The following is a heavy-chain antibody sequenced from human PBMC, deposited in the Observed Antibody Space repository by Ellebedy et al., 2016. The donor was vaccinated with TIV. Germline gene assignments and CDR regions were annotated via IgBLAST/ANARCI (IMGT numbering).Heavy chain of an antibody. J-gene: IGHJ3*01. CDR1: GGSISGNTYY. D-gene: IGHD4-11*01. CDR2: IYYSGST. V-gene: IGHV4-39*07. CDR3: VYDYNLDDFDV. Sequence: SETLSLTCSVSGGSISGNTYYWGWIRQPPGKGLEWIGSIYYSGSTYYNPSLKSRVTISLDTSKNQFSLKLSSVTAADTAVYYYVYDYNLDDFDVWGQGTMVTVSS.